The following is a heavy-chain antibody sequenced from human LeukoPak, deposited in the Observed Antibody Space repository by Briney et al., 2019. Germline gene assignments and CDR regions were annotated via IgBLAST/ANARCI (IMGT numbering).Heavy chain of an antibody. V-gene: IGHV4-34*01. J-gene: IGHJ4*02. D-gene: IGHD3-9*01. Sequence: PSETLSLTCAVYGGSFSGYYWSWIRQPPGKGLEWIGEINHSGSTNYNPSLKSRVTISVDTSKNQFSLKLSSVTAADTAVYYCARGPLRYFDWVPEYYFDYWGQGTLVTVSS. CDR2: INHSGST. CDR3: ARGPLRYFDWVPEYYFDY. CDR1: GGSFSGYY.